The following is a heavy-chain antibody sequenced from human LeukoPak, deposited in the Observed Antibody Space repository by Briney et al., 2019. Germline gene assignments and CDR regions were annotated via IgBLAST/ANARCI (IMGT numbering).Heavy chain of an antibody. J-gene: IGHJ4*02. CDR2: MYYTGTI. CDR3: ARPIRN. CDR1: GESITSSSYY. Sequence: SETLCLTCTVSGESITSSSYYWGWIRQPPGKGLEWIGTMYYTGTIYYNPSLKSRVTISVDTSKNQFSLSLSSVTAADTAVYYCARPIRNWGQGTLVIVSS. V-gene: IGHV4-39*07.